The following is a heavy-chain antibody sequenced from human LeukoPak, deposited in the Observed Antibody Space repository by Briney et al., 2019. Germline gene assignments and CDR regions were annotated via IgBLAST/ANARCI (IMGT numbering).Heavy chain of an antibody. D-gene: IGHD3-22*01. J-gene: IGHJ4*02. CDR2: ISGSGGST. Sequence: GGSLRLSCAASGFTFSSYAMSWVRQAPGKGLEWVSAISGSGGSTYYADSVKGRFTISRDNSKNTLYLQMNSLRAEDTAVYYCARPMFSGVVVITDSLDYWGQGTLVTVSS. V-gene: IGHV3-23*01. CDR3: ARPMFSGVVVITDSLDY. CDR1: GFTFSSYA.